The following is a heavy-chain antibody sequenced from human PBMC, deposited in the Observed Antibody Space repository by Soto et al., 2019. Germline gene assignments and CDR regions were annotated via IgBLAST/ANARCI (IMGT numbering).Heavy chain of an antibody. CDR3: ARAGAVVVVAATWYYMDV. Sequence: SVKVSCKASGYSFTGNSIHWVRQAPGQGLEWMGRIIPILGIANYAQKFQGRVTITADKSTSTAYMELSSLRSEDTAVYYCARAGAVVVVAATWYYMDVWGKGTTVTVSS. J-gene: IGHJ6*03. CDR1: GYSFTGNS. V-gene: IGHV1-69*04. CDR2: IIPILGIA. D-gene: IGHD2-15*01.